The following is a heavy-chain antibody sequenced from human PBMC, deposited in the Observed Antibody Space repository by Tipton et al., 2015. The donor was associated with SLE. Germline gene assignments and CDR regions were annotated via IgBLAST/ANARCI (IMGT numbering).Heavy chain of an antibody. J-gene: IGHJ4*02. CDR1: GGSISNLY. V-gene: IGHV4-59*11. Sequence: TLSLTCNVSGGSISNLYWSWIRQPPGKPLEWIGYVYYGGSTKYNPSLKSRVTISVDTSKNQFSLRLNSVTAADTAVYYCARLRGSFGSGSYDYWGQGTLVTVSS. CDR3: ARLRGSFGSGSYDY. D-gene: IGHD3-10*01. CDR2: VYYGGST.